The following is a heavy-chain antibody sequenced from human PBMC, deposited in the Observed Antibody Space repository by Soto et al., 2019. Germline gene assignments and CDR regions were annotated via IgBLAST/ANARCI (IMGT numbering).Heavy chain of an antibody. CDR3: AVETVAGTGNY. Sequence: QVQLVESGGGVVQPGRSLRLSCAASGFTFSSYGMRWVRQAPGKGLEWVAVIWYDGSNKYYADSVKGRFTISRDNSKNTLYLQMNSLRAEDTAVYYCAVETVAGTGNYWGQGTLVTVSS. CDR1: GFTFSSYG. CDR2: IWYDGSNK. D-gene: IGHD6-19*01. J-gene: IGHJ4*01. V-gene: IGHV3-33*01.